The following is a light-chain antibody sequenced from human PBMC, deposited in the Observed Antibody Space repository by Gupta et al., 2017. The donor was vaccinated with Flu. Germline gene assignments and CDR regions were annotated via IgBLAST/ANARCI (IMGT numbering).Light chain of an antibody. Sequence: SPSHLSASVGDRSTTSGRESKRISRYLPWEQQKPVQPPKLIIYAASSVKRGVTSRFRGRGVRKDFTLTIISLQHEVCAYYYVQHSYSTPTFGQWTKVEIK. V-gene: IGKV1-39*01. CDR1: KRISRY. J-gene: IGKJ1*01. CDR3: QHSYSTPT. CDR2: AAS.